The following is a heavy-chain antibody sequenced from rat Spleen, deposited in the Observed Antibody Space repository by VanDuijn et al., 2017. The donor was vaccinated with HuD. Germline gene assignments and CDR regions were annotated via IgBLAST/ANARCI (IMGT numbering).Heavy chain of an antibody. CDR1: GFSLTNYH. V-gene: IGHV2-32*01. CDR2: MWSDGDT. CDR3: ARHLREASGVMDV. D-gene: IGHD4-3*01. J-gene: IGHJ4*01. Sequence: QVQLKESGPGLVQPSQTLSLTCTVSGFSLTNYHVHWVRQPPGKGLEWMGVMWSDGDTSYNLALKSRLSISRDTSKSQVFLKMNRLQPEDTGTYYCARHLREASGVMDVWGQGASVTVSS.